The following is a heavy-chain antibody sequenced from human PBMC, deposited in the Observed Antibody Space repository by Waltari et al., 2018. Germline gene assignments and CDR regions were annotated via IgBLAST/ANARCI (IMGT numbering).Heavy chain of an antibody. CDR2: IYYSGST. J-gene: IGHJ4*02. D-gene: IGHD2-21*01. CDR1: GGSISSYY. CDR3: VRVFGNCGGDCYYFDY. Sequence: QVQLQESGPGLVKPSETLSLTCTVSGGSISSYYWSWIRQPPGKGLEWIGYIYYSGSTNSNPSLKSRVTISVDTSKNQFSLKLSSVTAADTAVYYCVRVFGNCGGDCYYFDYWGQGTLVTVSS. V-gene: IGHV4-59*01.